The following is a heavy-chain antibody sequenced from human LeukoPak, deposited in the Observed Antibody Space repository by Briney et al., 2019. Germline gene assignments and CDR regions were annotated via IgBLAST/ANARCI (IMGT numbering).Heavy chain of an antibody. CDR1: GYTFTSHG. Sequence: ASVKVSCKASGYTFTSHGISWVRQAPGQGLEWMGWISAYNGNTNYAQKLQGRVTMTTDTSTSTAYMELRSLRSDDTAVYYCAGDLDSSGYYYYYYGMDVWGQGTTVTVSS. V-gene: IGHV1-18*01. J-gene: IGHJ6*02. CDR2: ISAYNGNT. D-gene: IGHD3-22*01. CDR3: AGDLDSSGYYYYYYGMDV.